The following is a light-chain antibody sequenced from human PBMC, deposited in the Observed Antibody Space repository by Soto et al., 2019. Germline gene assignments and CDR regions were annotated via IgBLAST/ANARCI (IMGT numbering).Light chain of an antibody. J-gene: IGKJ1*01. V-gene: IGKV3-20*01. CDR3: QQYVTSPWA. CDR2: GAS. CDR1: QSVSSSF. Sequence: EIVLTQSPGTLSLSPGDRATLSCRASQSVSSSFLAWYQQNPGQAPRLLIYGASNRATGIPDRFSGSGSGTDFTLTISSLEPEDFAVYYCQQYVTSPWAFGQGTKVAIE.